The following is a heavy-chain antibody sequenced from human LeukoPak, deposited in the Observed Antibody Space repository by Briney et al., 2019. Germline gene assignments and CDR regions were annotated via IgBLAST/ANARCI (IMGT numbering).Heavy chain of an antibody. V-gene: IGHV3-21*01. D-gene: IGHD3-22*01. J-gene: IGHJ6*02. CDR3: ARSGDYYDSSGSPDYYYYGMDV. CDR2: ISSSSSYI. CDR1: GFTFSSYA. Sequence: GGSLRLSCSASGFTFSSYAMHWVRQAPGKGLEWVSSISSSSSYIYYADSVKGRFTISRDNAKNSLYLQMNSLRAEDTAVYYCARSGDYYDSSGSPDYYYYGMDVWGQGTTVTVSS.